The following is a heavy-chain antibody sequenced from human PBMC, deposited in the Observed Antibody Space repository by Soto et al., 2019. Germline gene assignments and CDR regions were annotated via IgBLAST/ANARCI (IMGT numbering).Heavy chain of an antibody. V-gene: IGHV3-23*01. CDR1: GFPFNTYA. CDR2: ISGSGDST. D-gene: IGHD1-26*01. J-gene: IGHJ4*02. Sequence: EVQLLQSGGGLVQPGGSLRLSCEASGFPFNTYAITWVRQAPGKGLEWVSTISGSGDSTYYADSVKGRFTISRDTSENTLYLQMNSLRAEDTAIYYCARDLQWKLLDFWGQGTLVTVSS. CDR3: ARDLQWKLLDF.